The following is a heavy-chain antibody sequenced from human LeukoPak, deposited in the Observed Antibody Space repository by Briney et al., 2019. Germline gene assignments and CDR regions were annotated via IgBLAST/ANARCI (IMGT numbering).Heavy chain of an antibody. CDR1: GFTFRTYW. Sequence: GGSLRLSCAVSGFTFRTYWMHWVRQVPGEGLVWVLRINEDGRITNYADSVRGRFTISRDNAKSTLYLQMNSLRAEDSAVYYCGRDLGGRSGYWGQGALVTVSS. V-gene: IGHV3-74*01. J-gene: IGHJ4*02. CDR3: GRDLGGRSGY. CDR2: INEDGRIT. D-gene: IGHD1-26*01.